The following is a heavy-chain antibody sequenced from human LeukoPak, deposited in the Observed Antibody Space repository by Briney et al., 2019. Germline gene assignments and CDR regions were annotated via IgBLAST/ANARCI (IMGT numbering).Heavy chain of an antibody. J-gene: IGHJ4*02. V-gene: IGHV3-30*02. Sequence: GGSLRLTCAASGFTFSSYGMHWVRQAPGKGLEWVAFIRYDGSNKYYADSVKGRFTISRDNYKNTLYLQMNSLRAEDTAVYYCARLTSSGYPFDSWGQGTLVTVSS. CDR1: GFTFSSYG. D-gene: IGHD3-22*01. CDR3: ARLTSSGYPFDS. CDR2: IRYDGSNK.